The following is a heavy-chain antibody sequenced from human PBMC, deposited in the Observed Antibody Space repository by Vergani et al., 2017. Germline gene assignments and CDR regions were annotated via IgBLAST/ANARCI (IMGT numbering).Heavy chain of an antibody. J-gene: IGHJ4*02. CDR3: ARMGGYDEGDAFRVGYFDS. CDR1: GDSISSGVYY. D-gene: IGHD3-22*01. CDR2: IYSTGRT. V-gene: IGHV4-31*03. Sequence: QVQLQESGPGLVKPSQTLSLTCSVSGDSISSGVYYWNWIRQPPGKGLEWIGYIYSTGRTHHNPSLRRRINMSVDTSKNQFSLKLNAVTAADTAMYYCARMGGYDEGDAFRVGYFDSWGPGILVTVSS.